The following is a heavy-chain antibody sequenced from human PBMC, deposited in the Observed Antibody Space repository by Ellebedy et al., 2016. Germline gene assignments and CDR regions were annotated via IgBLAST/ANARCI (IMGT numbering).Heavy chain of an antibody. CDR3: ATGGLRSFNWFDP. V-gene: IGHV1-69*13. CDR2: IIPIFGTA. Sequence: SVKVSCXASGGTFSSYAISWVRQAPGQGLEWMGGIIPIFGTANYAQKFQGRVTITADESTSTAYMELSSLRSEDTAVYYCATGGLRSFNWFDPWGQGTLVTVSS. J-gene: IGHJ5*02. D-gene: IGHD3-3*01. CDR1: GGTFSSYA.